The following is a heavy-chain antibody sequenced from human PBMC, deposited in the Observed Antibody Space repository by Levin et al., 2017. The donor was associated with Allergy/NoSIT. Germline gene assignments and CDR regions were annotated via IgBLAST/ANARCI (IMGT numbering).Heavy chain of an antibody. CDR2: IDSGSNTI. CDR3: ARPAYCGAPCHHHGWWAY. J-gene: IGHJ4*02. D-gene: IGHD2-21*01. V-gene: IGHV3-48*02. CDR1: GFTFSSYA. Sequence: LSLTCAASGFTFSSYAMHWLRQAPGKGLEWVSYIDSGSNTIYYADSVKGRFTISRDNAKNSLYLQMNSLRDEDAAVYYCARPAYCGAPCHHHGWWAYWGQGTLVTVSS.